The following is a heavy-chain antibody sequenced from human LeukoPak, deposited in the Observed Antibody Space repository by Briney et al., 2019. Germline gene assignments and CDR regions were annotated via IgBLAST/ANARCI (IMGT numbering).Heavy chain of an antibody. CDR2: ISSSSSTI. CDR3: ARDHYEGPYYDTLQGPNAFDI. D-gene: IGHD3-9*01. Sequence: GGSLRLSCAASGFTFSSHGMNWVRQAPGKGLEWVSYISSSSSTIYYADSVKGRFTISRDNAKNSLYLQMNSLRAEDTAVYYCARDHYEGPYYDTLQGPNAFDIWGQGTMVTVSS. J-gene: IGHJ3*02. CDR1: GFTFSSHG. V-gene: IGHV3-48*01.